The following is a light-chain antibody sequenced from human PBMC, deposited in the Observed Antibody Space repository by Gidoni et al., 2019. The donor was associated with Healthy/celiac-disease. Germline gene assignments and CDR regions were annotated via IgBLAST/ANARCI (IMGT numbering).Light chain of an antibody. CDR1: ALPKQY. V-gene: IGLV3-25*03. CDR2: KDS. CDR3: QSADSSGTYVV. J-gene: IGLJ2*01. Sequence: SAELTQPPSVSVSPGQTARITCSGDALPKQYAYWYQQKPGQAPVLVIYKDSERPSGMPERCSGSSSGTTVTLTISGVQAEDEADYYCQSADSSGTYVVFGGGTKLTVL.